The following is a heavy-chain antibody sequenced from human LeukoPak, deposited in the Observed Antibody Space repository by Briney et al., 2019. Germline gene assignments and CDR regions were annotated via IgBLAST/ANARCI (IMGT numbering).Heavy chain of an antibody. D-gene: IGHD6-13*01. V-gene: IGHV3-20*04. CDR3: AKDMSSSSYWGLDY. CDR1: GFSFSTYW. Sequence: PGGSLRLSCETSGFSFSTYWMSWVRQAPGKGLEWVSGINWNGGSTGYADSVKGRFTISRDNAKNSLYLQMNSLRAEDTALYYCAKDMSSSSYWGLDYWGQGTLVTVSS. J-gene: IGHJ4*02. CDR2: INWNGGST.